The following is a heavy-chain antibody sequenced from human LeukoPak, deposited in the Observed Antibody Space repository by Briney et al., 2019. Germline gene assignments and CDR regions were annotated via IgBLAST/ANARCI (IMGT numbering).Heavy chain of an antibody. J-gene: IGHJ5*02. CDR1: GGSFSGYY. V-gene: IGHV4-34*01. CDR2: INHSGST. Sequence: PSETLSLTCAVYGGSFSGYYWSWIRQPPGKGLEWIGEINHSGSTNYNPSLKSRVTISVDTSKNQFSLKLSSVTAADTAVYYCARGQLRYFDWQKYNWFDPWGQGTLVTVSS. CDR3: ARGQLRYFDWQKYNWFDP. D-gene: IGHD3-9*01.